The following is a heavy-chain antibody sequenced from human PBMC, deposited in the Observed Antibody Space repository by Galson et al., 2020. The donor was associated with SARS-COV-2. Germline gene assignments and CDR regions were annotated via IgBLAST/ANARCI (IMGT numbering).Heavy chain of an antibody. Sequence: ASVKVSCKASGYTFTRYYMHWVRQAPGQGLEWMGIINPSGGSTSYAQKFQGRVTMTRDTSTSTVYMELSSLRSEDTAVYYCARARSLVLRYFDWARTSFDPWGQGTLVTVSS. D-gene: IGHD3-9*01. CDR2: INPSGGST. V-gene: IGHV1-46*01. J-gene: IGHJ5*02. CDR1: GYTFTRYY. CDR3: ARARSLVLRYFDWARTSFDP.